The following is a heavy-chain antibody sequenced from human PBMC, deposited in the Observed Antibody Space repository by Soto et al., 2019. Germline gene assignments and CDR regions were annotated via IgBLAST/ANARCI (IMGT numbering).Heavy chain of an antibody. V-gene: IGHV1-46*03. Sequence: ASVKVSCKASGYTFTSYYMHWVRQAPGQGLEWMGIINPSGGSTSYAQKFQGRVTMTRDTSTSTVHMELSSLRSEDTAVYYCARAEYDYGDYGAFDIWGQGTMVTVSS. CDR3: ARAEYDYGDYGAFDI. J-gene: IGHJ3*02. CDR2: INPSGGST. CDR1: GYTFTSYY. D-gene: IGHD4-17*01.